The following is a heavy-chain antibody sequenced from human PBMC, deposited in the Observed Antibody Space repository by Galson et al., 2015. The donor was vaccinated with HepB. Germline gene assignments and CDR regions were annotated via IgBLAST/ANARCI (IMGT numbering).Heavy chain of an antibody. CDR2: IYYSGST. D-gene: IGHD5-18*01. CDR1: GGSISSSSYY. J-gene: IGHJ6*02. V-gene: IGHV4-39*01. CDR3: ASNGYPQNGDYYYYGMDV. Sequence: SETLSLTCTVSGGSISSSSYYWGWIRQPPGRGLEWIGSIYYSGSTYYNPSLKSRVTISVDTSKNQFSLKLSSVTAADTAVYYCASNGYPQNGDYYYYGMDVWGQGTTVTVSS.